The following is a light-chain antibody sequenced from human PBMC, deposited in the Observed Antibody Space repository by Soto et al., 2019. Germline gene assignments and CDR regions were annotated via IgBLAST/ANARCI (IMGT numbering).Light chain of an antibody. CDR3: QQRSTWPFT. Sequence: EIVLTQSPATLSLSPGERATLSCRASQSISSYLAWYQQKPYQAPRLLIYDASNRATGIPARFSGSGSGTDFTLTISSLEPEDFAVYYCQQRSTWPFTFGPGTKVDIK. CDR1: QSISSY. V-gene: IGKV3-11*01. CDR2: DAS. J-gene: IGKJ3*01.